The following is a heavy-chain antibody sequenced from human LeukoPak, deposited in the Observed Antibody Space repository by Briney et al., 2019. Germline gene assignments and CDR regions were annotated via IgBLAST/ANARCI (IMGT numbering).Heavy chain of an antibody. D-gene: IGHD2-2*01. CDR2: INPNSGGT. CDR3: ARDRLGYCSSTSCSRTLFHNHWFDP. V-gene: IGHV1-2*02. Sequence: SVKVSCKASGYTFTGYYMHWVRPAPGQGLEWMGWINPNSGGTDYAQKFQGRVTMTRDTSISTAYMELSRLRSDDTAVYYCARDRLGYCSSTSCSRTLFHNHWFDPWGQGNLVTVSS. CDR1: GYTFTGYY. J-gene: IGHJ5*02.